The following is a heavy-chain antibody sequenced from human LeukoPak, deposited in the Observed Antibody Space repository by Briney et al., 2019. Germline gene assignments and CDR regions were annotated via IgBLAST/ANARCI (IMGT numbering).Heavy chain of an antibody. CDR1: GYTFTSYG. CDR2: INTNTGNP. D-gene: IGHD3-10*01. Sequence: ASVKVSCKASGYTFTSYGINWVRQAPGQGLEWMGWINTNTGNPTYAQGFTGRFVFSLETSVSTAYLQISSLKAEDTAVYYCARGRGVSERLGYSYYYTAVWGKGPTVTVSS. J-gene: IGHJ6*03. V-gene: IGHV7-4-1*02. CDR3: ARGRGVSERLGYSYYYTAV.